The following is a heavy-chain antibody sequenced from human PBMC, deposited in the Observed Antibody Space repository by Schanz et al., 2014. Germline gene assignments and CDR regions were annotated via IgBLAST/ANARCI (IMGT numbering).Heavy chain of an antibody. CDR2: ISSGGNP. V-gene: IGHV3-23*01. Sequence: EVHLLDSGGGLVQPGGSLRLSCAASGFTFSSYAMSWVRQAPGKGLEWVSSISSGGNPYYANSVKGRFGISRDNSENTLYLQRSSLRVEDTAVYYCAKDPRGDKNDRAYYFDYWGQGTRVSVSS. CDR1: GFTFSSYA. CDR3: AKDPRGDKNDRAYYFDY. J-gene: IGHJ4*02. D-gene: IGHD3-10*01.